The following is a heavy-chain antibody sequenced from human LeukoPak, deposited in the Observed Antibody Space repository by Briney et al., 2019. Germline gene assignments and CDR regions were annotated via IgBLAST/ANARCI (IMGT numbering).Heavy chain of an antibody. D-gene: IGHD3-3*01. J-gene: IGHJ4*02. CDR2: ISSSSSYI. V-gene: IGHV3-21*01. Sequence: GGSLRLSCAASGFTFRNYAMSWVRQAPGKGLEWVSSISSSSSYIYYADSVKGRFTISRDNAKNSLYLQMNSLRAEDTAVYYCARYYDFWSGYYYYFDYWGQGTLVTVSS. CDR3: ARYYDFWSGYYYYFDY. CDR1: GFTFRNYA.